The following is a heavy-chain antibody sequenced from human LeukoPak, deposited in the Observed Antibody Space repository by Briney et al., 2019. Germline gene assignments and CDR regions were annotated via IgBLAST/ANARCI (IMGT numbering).Heavy chain of an antibody. V-gene: IGHV5-51*01. CDR1: GYSFTSYW. CDR3: ARRIEGDGYNEYYFDY. D-gene: IGHD5-24*01. Sequence: GESLKISCKGSGYSFTSYWIGWVRQMPGKGLEWMGIIYPGDSGTRYSPSFQGQVTISADKSISTAYLQWSSLKASDTAMYYCARRIEGDGYNEYYFDYWGQGTLVTVSS. CDR2: IYPGDSGT. J-gene: IGHJ4*02.